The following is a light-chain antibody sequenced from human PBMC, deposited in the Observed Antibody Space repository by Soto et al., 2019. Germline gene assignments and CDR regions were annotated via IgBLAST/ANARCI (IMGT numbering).Light chain of an antibody. Sequence: QSALTQPRSVSGSPGQSVTISCTGTSSDVGGYNYVSWYQQHPGKAPKLMIYDVNKQPSGVPDRFSGSKSGNTASLTISGLQAEDEADYYCCSYAGSYTYVFGTGTKVTVL. J-gene: IGLJ1*01. V-gene: IGLV2-11*01. CDR1: SSDVGGYNY. CDR2: DVN. CDR3: CSYAGSYTYV.